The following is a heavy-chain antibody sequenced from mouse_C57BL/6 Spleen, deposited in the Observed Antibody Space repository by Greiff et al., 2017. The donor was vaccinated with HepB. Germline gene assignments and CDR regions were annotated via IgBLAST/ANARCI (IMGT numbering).Heavy chain of an antibody. D-gene: IGHD1-1*01. J-gene: IGHJ1*03. Sequence: QVQLQQPGPELVKPGASVKLSCKASGYTFTSYWMHWVKQRPGQGLEWIGNINPSNGGTNYNEKFKSKATLTVDKSSSTAYMQLSSLTSADSAVYYCARPSYYGSSYWYFDVWGTGTTVTVSS. CDR2: INPSNGGT. CDR1: GYTFTSYW. V-gene: IGHV1-53*01. CDR3: ARPSYYGSSYWYFDV.